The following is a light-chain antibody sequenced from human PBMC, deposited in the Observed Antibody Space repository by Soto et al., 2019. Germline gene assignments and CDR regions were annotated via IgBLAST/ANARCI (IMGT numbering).Light chain of an antibody. CDR3: ETWDNHTRV. CDR1: SGHSSYI. J-gene: IGLJ1*01. Sequence: QPVLTQSSSASASLGSSVNLTCTLSSGHSSYIIAWHQQQPGKAPRYLMKLEGSGSYNKGSGVPDRFSGSSSGADRYLTMSILQSEDEADYYCETWDNHTRVFGTGTKVTVL. CDR2: LEGSGSY. V-gene: IGLV4-60*03.